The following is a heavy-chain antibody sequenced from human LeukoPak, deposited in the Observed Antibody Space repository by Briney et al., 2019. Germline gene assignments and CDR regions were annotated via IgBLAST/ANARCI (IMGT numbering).Heavy chain of an antibody. CDR3: ARSSYYYGSGSYLAFDY. CDR1: GGSISSYY. J-gene: IGHJ4*02. CDR2: IYYSGST. V-gene: IGHV4-59*01. Sequence: SETLSLNCTVSGGSISSYYWSWIRQPPGKGLEWIGYIYYSGSTNYNPSLKSRVTISVDTSKNQFSLKLSSVTAADTAVYYCARSSYYYGSGSYLAFDYWGQGTLVTVSS. D-gene: IGHD3-10*01.